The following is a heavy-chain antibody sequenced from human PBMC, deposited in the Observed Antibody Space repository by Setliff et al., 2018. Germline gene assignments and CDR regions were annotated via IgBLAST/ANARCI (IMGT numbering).Heavy chain of an antibody. CDR3: AKQGDLAFDY. Sequence: ASVKVSCKTSRYPFGGYYIYWMRQAPGQGLEWMGWIDPKSGRTKYAVKFQGRVTMTRDTSIRTIYMEVSSLTSDDTAMYYCAKQGDLAFDYWGQGTQVTVSS. J-gene: IGHJ4*02. CDR1: RYPFGGYY. V-gene: IGHV1-2*02. CDR2: IDPKSGRT. D-gene: IGHD3-16*01.